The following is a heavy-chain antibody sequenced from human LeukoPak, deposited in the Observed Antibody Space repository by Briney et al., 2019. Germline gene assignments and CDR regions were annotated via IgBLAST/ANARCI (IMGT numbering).Heavy chain of an antibody. Sequence: GGSLRLSCAASGFTFSSYGMHWVRQAPGKGLEWVAVIWYDGSNKYYADSVKGRFTISRDNSKNTLYLQMNSLRVEDTAVYYCARVFYDSRGSFPFDYWGQGSLVTVSS. V-gene: IGHV3-33*01. D-gene: IGHD3-22*01. J-gene: IGHJ4*02. CDR1: GFTFSSYG. CDR3: ARVFYDSRGSFPFDY. CDR2: IWYDGSNK.